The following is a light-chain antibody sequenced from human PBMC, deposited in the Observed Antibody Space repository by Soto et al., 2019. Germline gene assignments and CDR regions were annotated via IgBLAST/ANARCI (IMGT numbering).Light chain of an antibody. Sequence: DIQMTQSPSTLSASVGDRVTITCRASQSISGWLAWYQQKPGKAPKLLIYDASSLESGVPSRFSGSESGTEFTITTNSLRPDDFETYYCQKYNSYPWTFRPGTTVDI. CDR3: QKYNSYPWT. CDR2: DAS. J-gene: IGKJ1*01. V-gene: IGKV1-5*01. CDR1: QSISGW.